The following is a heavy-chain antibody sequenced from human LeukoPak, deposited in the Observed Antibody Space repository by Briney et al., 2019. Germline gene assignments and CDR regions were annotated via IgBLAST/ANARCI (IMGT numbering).Heavy chain of an antibody. V-gene: IGHV3-73*01. CDR3: TRSMVRSHNWFDP. D-gene: IGHD3-10*01. Sequence: GGSLRLSCAASGFTFSGSAMHWVRQASGKGLEWVGRIRSKANSYATAYAASVKGRFTISRDDSKNTAYLQMNSLKTEDTAVYYCTRSMVRSHNWFDPWGQGTLVTVSS. CDR2: IRSKANSYAT. J-gene: IGHJ5*02. CDR1: GFTFSGSA.